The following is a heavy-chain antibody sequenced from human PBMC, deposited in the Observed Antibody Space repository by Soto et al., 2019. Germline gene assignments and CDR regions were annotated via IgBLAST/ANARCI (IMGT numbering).Heavy chain of an antibody. CDR1: GGTFSSYA. V-gene: IGHV1-69*01. CDR3: ARGSGVGAFPGFYYGMDV. Sequence: QVQLVQSGAEVKKPGSSVKVSCKASGGTFSSYAISWVRQAPGQGLEWMGGIIPIFGIANYAQKFQGRVTITADESTSTAYMELSSMRSEDTAVYYCARGSGVGAFPGFYYGMDVWGQGTTVTVSS. D-gene: IGHD1-26*01. J-gene: IGHJ6*02. CDR2: IIPIFGIA.